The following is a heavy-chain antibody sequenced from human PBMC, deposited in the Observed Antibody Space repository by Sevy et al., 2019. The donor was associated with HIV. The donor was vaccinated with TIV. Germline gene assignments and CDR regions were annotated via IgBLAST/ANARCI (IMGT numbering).Heavy chain of an antibody. Sequence: ETLSLTCTVSGGSISSSSYYWGWIRQPPGKGLEWIGSIYYSGSTYYNPSLKSRVTISVDTSKNQFSLKLSSVTAADTAVYYCARLMPGIGEYFDLWGRGTLVTVSS. CDR3: ARLMPGIGEYFDL. J-gene: IGHJ2*01. D-gene: IGHD3-10*01. V-gene: IGHV4-39*01. CDR2: IYYSGST. CDR1: GGSISSSSYY.